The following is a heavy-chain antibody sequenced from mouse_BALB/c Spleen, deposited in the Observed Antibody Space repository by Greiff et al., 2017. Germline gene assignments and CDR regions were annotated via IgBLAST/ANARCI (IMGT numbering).Heavy chain of an antibody. D-gene: IGHD2-2*01. Sequence: QVQLQQSGAELMKPGASVKISCKATGYTFSSYWIEWVKQRPGHGLEWIGEILPGSGSTNYNEKFKGKATFTADTSSNTAYMQLSSLTSEDSAVYYCARRGIYYGCLFDYWGQGTTLTVSS. J-gene: IGHJ2*01. V-gene: IGHV1-9*01. CDR3: ARRGIYYGCLFDY. CDR2: ILPGSGST. CDR1: GYTFSSYW.